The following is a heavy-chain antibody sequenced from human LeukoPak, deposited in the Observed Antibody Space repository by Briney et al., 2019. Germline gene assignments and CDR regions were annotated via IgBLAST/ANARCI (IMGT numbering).Heavy chain of an antibody. CDR1: GFGSYG. Sequence: GGSLRLSCAASGFGSYGMHWVRQAPGKGLEWVAFIRYDGSNKFYADSVKGRFTISRDNSKNTLYLQMNSLRAEDTAVYYCAKSDYDSSGYYYFEYRGQGTLVTVSS. D-gene: IGHD3-22*01. V-gene: IGHV3-30*02. CDR2: IRYDGSNK. J-gene: IGHJ4*02. CDR3: AKSDYDSSGYYYFEY.